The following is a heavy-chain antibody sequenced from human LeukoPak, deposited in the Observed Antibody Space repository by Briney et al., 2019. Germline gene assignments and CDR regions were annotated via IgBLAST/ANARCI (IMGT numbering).Heavy chain of an antibody. V-gene: IGHV1-2*02. D-gene: IGHD3-10*01. CDR2: ITPKSGAT. J-gene: IGHJ4*02. CDR1: GYTFTDYY. Sequence: ASVKVSCKASGYTFTDYYIHWVRQAPGQGLEWMGWITPKSGATIYAQTFKGRVSMTSDTSVSTAYMELNSLRSDDTAVYYCARAYHLLRGVSPFGDWGQETLVSVSP. CDR3: ARAYHLLRGVSPFGD.